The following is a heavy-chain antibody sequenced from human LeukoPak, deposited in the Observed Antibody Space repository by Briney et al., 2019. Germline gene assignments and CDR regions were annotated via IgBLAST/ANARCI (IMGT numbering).Heavy chain of an antibody. J-gene: IGHJ5*02. CDR2: INPNSGGT. V-gene: IGHV1-2*02. CDR3: ARDAAYSSSWYWFDP. D-gene: IGHD6-13*01. Sequence: GASVKVSCKASGYTFTGYYMHWVRQAPGQGLEWMGWINPNSGGTNYAQKFQGRVTMTRNTSISTAYMELSMLRSDDTAVYYCARDAAYSSSWYWFDPWGQGTLVTVSS. CDR1: GYTFTGYY.